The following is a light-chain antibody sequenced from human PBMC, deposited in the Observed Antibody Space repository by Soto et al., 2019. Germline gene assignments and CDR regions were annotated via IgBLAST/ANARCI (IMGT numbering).Light chain of an antibody. CDR1: SSNIGAGYD. Sequence: QSVLTQPPSVSGAPGQRVTISCTGSSSNIGAGYDVHWYQHLPGTAPKLLIYGNSNRPSGVPDRFSGSKSGTSASLAITGLQAADEADYYFQSYDSSLSVVFGGGTKLTVL. CDR2: GNS. J-gene: IGLJ2*01. V-gene: IGLV1-40*01. CDR3: QSYDSSLSVV.